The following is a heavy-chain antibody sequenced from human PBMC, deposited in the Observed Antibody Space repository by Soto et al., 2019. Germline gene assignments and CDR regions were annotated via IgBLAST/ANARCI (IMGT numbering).Heavy chain of an antibody. Sequence: PGESLKISCAASGLTFSSYGMHWVRQAPGKGLEWVAVVWYDGSNKHYADSVKGRFTISRDNSKNTLDLQMNSLSAEDSAVYYCASDGSPANYYYGMDVWGQGTTVTVSS. CDR2: VWYDGSNK. J-gene: IGHJ6*02. CDR3: ASDGSPANYYYGMDV. CDR1: GLTFSSYG. V-gene: IGHV3-33*01.